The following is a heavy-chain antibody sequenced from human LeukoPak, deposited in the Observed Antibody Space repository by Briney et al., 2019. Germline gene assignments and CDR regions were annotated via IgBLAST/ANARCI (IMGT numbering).Heavy chain of an antibody. V-gene: IGHV3-21*01. CDR2: ISISSSYI. J-gene: IGHJ6*03. D-gene: IGHD1-1*01. CDR3: AKEYGYDYNYFYSMDV. Sequence: GGSLRLSCAASGFTFSRYSMNWVRQAPGKGLEWVSSISISSSYIYYADSVKGRFTMSRDNAKNSLYLQVNSLRAEDTAVYFCAKEYGYDYNYFYSMDVWGKGTTVTISS. CDR1: GFTFSRYS.